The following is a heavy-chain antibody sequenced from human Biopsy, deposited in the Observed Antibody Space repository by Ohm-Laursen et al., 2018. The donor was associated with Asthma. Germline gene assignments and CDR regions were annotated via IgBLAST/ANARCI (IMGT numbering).Heavy chain of an antibody. D-gene: IGHD6-19*01. Sequence: GSSVKVSCKAPGGTFSNFAISWVRQAPGQGLEWLGGIMTVFGTTNYARKFQGRVTITADESTSTAYMEVTSLRSEDTAIYYCARCQVSYSSGWSLLLKKIYYSGMDVWGQGTAVTVSS. J-gene: IGHJ6*02. V-gene: IGHV1-69*01. CDR3: ARCQVSYSSGWSLLLKKIYYSGMDV. CDR2: IMTVFGTT. CDR1: GGTFSNFA.